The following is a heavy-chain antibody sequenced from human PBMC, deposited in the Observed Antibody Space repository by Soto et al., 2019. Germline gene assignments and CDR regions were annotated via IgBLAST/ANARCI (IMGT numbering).Heavy chain of an antibody. CDR2: FDPEDGET. CDR1: GYTLTELS. D-gene: IGHD2-15*01. V-gene: IGHV1-24*01. Sequence: ASVKVSCKVSGYTLTELSMPWGRQAPGKGLEWMGGFDPEDGETIYAQKFQGRVTMTEDTSTDTAYMELSSLRSEDTAVYYCATGFFYCSGGSCYSGPFDYWGQGTLVTVSS. J-gene: IGHJ4*02. CDR3: ATGFFYCSGGSCYSGPFDY.